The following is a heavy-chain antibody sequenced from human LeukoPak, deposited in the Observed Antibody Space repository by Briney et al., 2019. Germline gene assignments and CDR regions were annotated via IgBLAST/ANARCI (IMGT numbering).Heavy chain of an antibody. CDR3: ARGSCSGGSCYPMDWFDP. D-gene: IGHD2-15*01. CDR2: IYYSGST. Sequence: SETLSLTCTVSGGSISSGDYYWSWTRQPPGKGLEWIGYIYYSGSTYYNPSLKSRVTISVDTSKNQFSLKLSSVTAADTAVYYCARGSCSGGSCYPMDWFDPWGQGTLVTVSS. J-gene: IGHJ5*02. CDR1: GGSISSGDYY. V-gene: IGHV4-30-4*01.